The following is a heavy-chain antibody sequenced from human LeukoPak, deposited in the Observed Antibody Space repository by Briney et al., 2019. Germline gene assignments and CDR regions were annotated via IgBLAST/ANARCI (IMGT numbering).Heavy chain of an antibody. J-gene: IGHJ4*02. Sequence: GGSLRLSCAASGFTFSSYAMSWVRQAPGKGLEWVSAISGSGGSTYYADSVKGRFTISRDNSKNTLYLQMNSLRAKDTAVYYCAKAQQGSSGTAYFDYWGQGTLVTVSS. D-gene: IGHD6-19*01. CDR3: AKAQQGSSGTAYFDY. V-gene: IGHV3-23*01. CDR1: GFTFSSYA. CDR2: ISGSGGST.